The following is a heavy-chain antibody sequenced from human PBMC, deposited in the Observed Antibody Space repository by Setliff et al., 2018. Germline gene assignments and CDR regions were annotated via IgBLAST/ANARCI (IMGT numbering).Heavy chain of an antibody. CDR1: GGPINSDRYY. CDR2: MYSSGST. Sequence: SETLSLTCTVSGGPINSDRYYWGWIRQPPGKGLEWIGSMYSSGSTYYNPSLKSRVTISVDTSQNQFSLKLSSVTAADTAVYYCAMGTHSSTWYEIGGFQFWGQGTMVTVSS. CDR3: AMGTHSSTWYEIGGFQF. V-gene: IGHV4-39*01. D-gene: IGHD6-13*01. J-gene: IGHJ3*01.